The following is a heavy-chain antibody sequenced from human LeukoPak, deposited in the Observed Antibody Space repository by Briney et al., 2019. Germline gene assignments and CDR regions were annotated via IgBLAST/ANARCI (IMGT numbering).Heavy chain of an antibody. CDR1: GGSISSYY. Sequence: PPETLSLTCTVSGGSISSYYWSWIRQPPGKGLEWIGYIYYSGSTNYNPSLKSRVTISVDTSKNQFSLKLSSVTAADTAVYYCARVSAAAGTHYFDYWGQGTLVTVSS. D-gene: IGHD6-13*01. V-gene: IGHV4-59*01. J-gene: IGHJ4*02. CDR3: ARVSAAAGTHYFDY. CDR2: IYYSGST.